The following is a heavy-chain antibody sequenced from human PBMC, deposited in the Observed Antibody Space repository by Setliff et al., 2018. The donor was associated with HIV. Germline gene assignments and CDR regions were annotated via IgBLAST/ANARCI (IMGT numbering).Heavy chain of an antibody. CDR3: ARKKKDYYGSGSYSGYYYYYHMDV. Sequence: GASVKVSCKASGYTFSGYYIHWVRQAPGQGLEWMGWINPNSGGTNYAQKFQGRVNMTGDTSITTAYLELSSLRSDDTAVFFCARKKKDYYGSGSYSGYYYYYHMDVWGQGTTVTVSS. J-gene: IGHJ6*03. V-gene: IGHV1-2*02. D-gene: IGHD3-10*01. CDR1: GYTFSGYY. CDR2: INPNSGGT.